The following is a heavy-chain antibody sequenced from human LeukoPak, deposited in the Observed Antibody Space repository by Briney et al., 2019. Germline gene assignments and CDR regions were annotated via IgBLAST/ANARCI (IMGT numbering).Heavy chain of an antibody. V-gene: IGHV1-69*04. J-gene: IGHJ1*01. Sequence: RRASVKVSCKASGGTFSSYAISWVRQAPGQGLEWMGRIIPILGIANYAQKFQGRVTITADKSTSTAYMELSSLRSEDTAVYYCARGPGVYRPISPQYFQHWGQGTLVTVSS. CDR2: IIPILGIA. CDR1: GGTFSSYA. D-gene: IGHD6-6*01. CDR3: ARGPGVYRPISPQYFQH.